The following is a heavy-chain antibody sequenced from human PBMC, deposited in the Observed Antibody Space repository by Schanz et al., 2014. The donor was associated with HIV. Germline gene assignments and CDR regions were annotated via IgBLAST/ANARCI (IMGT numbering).Heavy chain of an antibody. D-gene: IGHD3-3*01. CDR3: STSGYYPPDL. CDR2: VSRSGANT. Sequence: EVKLSESGGGLVQPGGSLRLSCAASTFTFNNYDMGWVRQAPGKGLEWLAGVSRSGANTYYADSVKGRFTISRDNSENTLFLQVNSLRAEDTAVYYCSTSGYYPPDLWGRGTLVTVSS. V-gene: IGHV3-23*01. J-gene: IGHJ2*01. CDR1: TFTFNNYD.